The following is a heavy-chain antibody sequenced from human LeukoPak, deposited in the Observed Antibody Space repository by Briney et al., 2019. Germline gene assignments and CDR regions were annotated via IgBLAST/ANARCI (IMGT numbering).Heavy chain of an antibody. J-gene: IGHJ4*02. CDR3: ARDLSSTANWEFDY. CDR1: GYTFSDYF. Sequence: ASVKVSCKTSGYTFSDYFIHWVRQAPGQGLEWMGRLNPNNGYTYYTEQFQGKVTMTTDTSNSTAYMELTSLTSDDTALYYCARDLSSTANWEFDYWGQGSLLTVSS. CDR2: LNPNNGYT. V-gene: IGHV1-2*06. D-gene: IGHD7-27*01.